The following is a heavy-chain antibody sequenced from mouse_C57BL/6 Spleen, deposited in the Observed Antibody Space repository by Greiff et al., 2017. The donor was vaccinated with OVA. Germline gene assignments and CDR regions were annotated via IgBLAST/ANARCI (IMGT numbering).Heavy chain of an antibody. J-gene: IGHJ3*01. V-gene: IGHV1-55*01. Sequence: VQLQQPGAELVKPGASVKMSCKASGYTFTSSWITWVKQRPGQGLEWIGDIYPGSGSTNYNEKFKGKATLTVDTSSSPAYMQLSSLTSEDSAVYYCAWLLQGFAYWGQGTLVTVSA. CDR3: AWLLQGFAY. CDR1: GYTFTSSW. CDR2: IYPGSGST. D-gene: IGHD2-3*01.